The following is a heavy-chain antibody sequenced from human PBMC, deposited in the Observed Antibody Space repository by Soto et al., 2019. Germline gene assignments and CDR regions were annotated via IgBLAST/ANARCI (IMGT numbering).Heavy chain of an antibody. Sequence: QITLKESGPTLVKPTQTLTLTCSTSGFSLIDSGVAVGWIRQPPGKALDWLALVYWDDDKRYSPSLRTRLTITRDTSKNQVLLTMTNIDPVDTATYYCVHTYADHAGYYFDFWGQGTLVTVSS. CDR1: GFSLIDSGVA. CDR2: VYWDDDK. V-gene: IGHV2-5*02. CDR3: VHTYADHAGYYFDF. J-gene: IGHJ4*02.